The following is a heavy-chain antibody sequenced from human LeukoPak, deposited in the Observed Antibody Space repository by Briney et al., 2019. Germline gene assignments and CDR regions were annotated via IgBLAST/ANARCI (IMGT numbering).Heavy chain of an antibody. D-gene: IGHD3-22*01. CDR3: AKYDSSGYYLGY. CDR1: GGTFSSYA. V-gene: IGHV1-69*13. CDR2: IIPIFGTA. Sequence: GASVKVSCKASGGTFSSYAISWVRQAPGQGLEWMGGIIPIFGTANYAQKFQGRVTITADESTSTAYMELSSLRSEDTAVYYCAKYDSSGYYLGYWGQGTLVTVSS. J-gene: IGHJ4*02.